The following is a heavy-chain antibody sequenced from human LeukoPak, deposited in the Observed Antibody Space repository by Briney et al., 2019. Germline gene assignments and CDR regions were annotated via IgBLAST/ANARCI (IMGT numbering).Heavy chain of an antibody. CDR3: ARGSLTRLLWFGELLDY. D-gene: IGHD3-10*01. J-gene: IGHJ4*02. V-gene: IGHV3-21*01. CDR2: ISSSSSYI. CDR1: GFTFRSNW. Sequence: GGSLRLSCAASGFTFRSNWMHWVRQAPGKGLEWVSSISSSSSYIYYADSVKGRFTISRDNAKNSLYLQMNSLRAEDTAVYYCARGSLTRLLWFGELLDYWGQGTLVTVSS.